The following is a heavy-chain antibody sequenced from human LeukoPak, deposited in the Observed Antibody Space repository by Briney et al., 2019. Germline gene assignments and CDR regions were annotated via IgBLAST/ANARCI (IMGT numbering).Heavy chain of an antibody. J-gene: IGHJ4*01. CDR1: VYTYSSFA. CDR3: ARTSYSDYLHDDFYY. V-gene: IGHV3-23*01. D-gene: IGHD4-11*01. CDR2: YSGSGGRT. Sequence: GGSLRLPCAASVYTYSSFAMLCARRAREEGLVGLSAYSGSGGRTYYADSVKGRFTISRDNSKNTLYVQVNSLRAEDSAVYYCARTSYSDYLHDDFYYWGHGAPGTVSS.